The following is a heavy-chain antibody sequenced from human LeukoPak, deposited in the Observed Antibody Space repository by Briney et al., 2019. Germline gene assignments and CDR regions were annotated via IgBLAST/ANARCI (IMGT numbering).Heavy chain of an antibody. D-gene: IGHD6-19*01. J-gene: IGHJ4*02. CDR3: ARERMYSSGWYVDY. V-gene: IGHV4-4*07. CDR2: IYTSGST. CDR1: GGSISSYY. Sequence: PSETLSLTCTVSGGSISSYYWSWIRQPAGKGLEWIGRIYTSGSTNYNPSLTSRVTMSVDTSKNQFSLKLSSVTAADTAVYYCARERMYSSGWYVDYWGQGTLVTVSS.